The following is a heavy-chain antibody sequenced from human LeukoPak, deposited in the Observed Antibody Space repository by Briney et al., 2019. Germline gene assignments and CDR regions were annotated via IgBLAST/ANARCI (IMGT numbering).Heavy chain of an antibody. Sequence: GGSLRLSCAASGFTFSSYSMNWVRQAPGKGLEWVSSISSSSSYIYYADSVKGRFTISRDNAKNSLYLQMNSLRAEDTAVYYCARSGGDCGDFPGLYYYYGMDVWGQGTTVTVSS. CDR1: GFTFSSYS. CDR3: ARSGGDCGDFPGLYYYYGMDV. D-gene: IGHD4-17*01. J-gene: IGHJ6*02. V-gene: IGHV3-21*01. CDR2: ISSSSSYI.